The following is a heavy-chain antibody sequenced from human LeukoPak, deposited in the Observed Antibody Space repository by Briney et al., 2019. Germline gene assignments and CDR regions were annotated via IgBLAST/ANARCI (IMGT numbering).Heavy chain of an antibody. D-gene: IGHD3-22*01. CDR1: GFTFSNYA. Sequence: GRSLRLSCAASGFTFSNYAMHWVRQAPGKGLEWVAFIQYDGSNKHYADSVNGRFTISKDNAKNTLYLQMDSLRVEDTAVYYCGKHDSGYSGKWGQGTLVTVSS. CDR2: IQYDGSNK. J-gene: IGHJ4*02. CDR3: GKHDSGYSGK. V-gene: IGHV3-30*04.